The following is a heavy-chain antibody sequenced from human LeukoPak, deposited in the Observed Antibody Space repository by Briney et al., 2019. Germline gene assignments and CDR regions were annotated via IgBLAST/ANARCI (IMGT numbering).Heavy chain of an antibody. D-gene: IGHD3-9*01. V-gene: IGHV3-23*01. CDR3: AKAYYDILTGYNDY. CDR2: ISGSGGST. J-gene: IGHJ4*02. Sequence: RGSLRLSXAASGFTFSSYAMSWVRQAPGKGLEWVSAISGSGGSTYYADSVKGRFTISRDSSKNTLYLQMNSLRAEDTAVYYCAKAYYDILTGYNDYWGQGTLVTVSS. CDR1: GFTFSSYA.